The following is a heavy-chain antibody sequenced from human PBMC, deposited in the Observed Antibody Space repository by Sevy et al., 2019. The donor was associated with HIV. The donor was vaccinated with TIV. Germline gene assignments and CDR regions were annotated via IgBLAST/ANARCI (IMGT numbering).Heavy chain of an antibody. Sequence: GGSLRLSCAVSGFSFDSYGMTWVRQAPGKGLEWVSGISGSGTRTYYADSVKGRFSISRDNSKNRLYLQMNSLRSEDTGINYWAKGGCGHYDPDEIGYYFYYYNMDVWGKGTTVTVSS. J-gene: IGHJ6*03. V-gene: IGHV3-23*01. CDR2: ISGSGTRT. D-gene: IGHD3-22*01. CDR3: AKGGCGHYDPDEIGYYFYYYNMDV. CDR1: GFSFDSYG.